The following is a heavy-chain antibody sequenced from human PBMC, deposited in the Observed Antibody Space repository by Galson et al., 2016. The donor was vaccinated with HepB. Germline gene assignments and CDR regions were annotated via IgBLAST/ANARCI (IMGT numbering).Heavy chain of an antibody. J-gene: IGHJ4*02. CDR3: GKHGGFDY. CDR1: GFSFSISG. V-gene: IGHV3-23*01. Sequence: SLRLSCAASGFSFSISGTSWVRQTPGRGLEWVSGITGSGDTTHYADSVKGRFIISRDNSKNTLYLFMNNLRAGDTAVYYCGKHGGFDYWGQGALVTVSS. CDR2: ITGSGDTT. D-gene: IGHD3-16*01.